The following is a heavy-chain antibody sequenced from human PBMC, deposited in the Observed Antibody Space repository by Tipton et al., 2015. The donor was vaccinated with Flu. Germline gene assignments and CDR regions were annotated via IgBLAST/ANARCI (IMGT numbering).Heavy chain of an antibody. CDR3: AREGGDGGYAEFGS. Sequence: QLVQSGAEVKKPGASVKVSCKASGYRFSSYGISWVRQAPGRGLEWMGLISAYNDNTNYEQSLQGRVTMTTDTSTSTAYMELRSLRSDDPAGYFRAREGGDGGYAEFGSWGQGTLVTVSS. CDR1: GYRFSSYG. V-gene: IGHV1-18*01. D-gene: IGHD6-25*01. J-gene: IGHJ4*02. CDR2: ISAYNDNT.